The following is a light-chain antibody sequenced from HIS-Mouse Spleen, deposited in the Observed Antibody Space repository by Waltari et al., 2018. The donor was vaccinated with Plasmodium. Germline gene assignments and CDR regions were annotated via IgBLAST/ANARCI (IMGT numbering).Light chain of an antibody. CDR3: QSYDSSLSGSQV. J-gene: IGLJ3*02. Sequence: QSVLTQPPSVSGAPGQRVTISCTGSSSTIGAGSDVHWYQQLPGTAPKLLIYGNSNRPSGVPDRFSGSKSGTSASLAITGLQAEDEADYYCQSYDSSLSGSQVFGGGTKLTVL. CDR1: SSTIGAGSD. CDR2: GNS. V-gene: IGLV1-40*01.